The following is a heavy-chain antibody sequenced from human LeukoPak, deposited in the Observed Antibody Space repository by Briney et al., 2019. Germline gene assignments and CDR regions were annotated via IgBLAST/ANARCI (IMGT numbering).Heavy chain of an antibody. CDR1: GYTFNNYG. V-gene: IGHV1-18*01. Sequence: ASVKVSCKASGYTFNNYGISWMRQAPGQGLEWMGWISTYNGNTNYAQKLQGRVTMTTDTSTSTVYMELRSLRSDDTAVYYCARVVSDSGDYTFNWFDPWGQGTLVTVSS. D-gene: IGHD4-17*01. CDR2: ISTYNGNT. J-gene: IGHJ5*02. CDR3: ARVVSDSGDYTFNWFDP.